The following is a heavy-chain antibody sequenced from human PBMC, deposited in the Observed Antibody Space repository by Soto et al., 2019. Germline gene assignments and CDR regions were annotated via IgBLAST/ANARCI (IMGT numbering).Heavy chain of an antibody. CDR3: PREGHGDWFDP. Sequence: ESGGGVVQPGRSLRLSCAASGFTFSTYAMHWVRQAPGKGLEWVATISDDGTNKYYADSVKGRFTISRDNSTDTLYLQMNSLRAEDTAVYYCPREGHGDWFDPWGQGTLVTVSS. V-gene: IGHV3-30-3*01. J-gene: IGHJ5*02. D-gene: IGHD3-10*01. CDR1: GFTFSTYA. CDR2: ISDDGTNK.